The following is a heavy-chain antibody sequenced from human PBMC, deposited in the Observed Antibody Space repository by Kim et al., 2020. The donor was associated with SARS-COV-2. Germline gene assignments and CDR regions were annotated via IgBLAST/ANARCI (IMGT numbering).Heavy chain of an antibody. Sequence: SQTLSLTCAISGDSVSSNSAAWNWIRQSPSRGLEWLGRTYYRSKWYNDYAVSVRSRITINPDTSKNQFSLQLNSVTPEDTAVYYCARDSITMVRGAQLEEAHAEYFQHWGQGTLVTVSS. CDR1: GDSVSSNSAA. D-gene: IGHD3-10*01. J-gene: IGHJ1*01. CDR2: TYYRSKWYN. V-gene: IGHV6-1*01. CDR3: ARDSITMVRGAQLEEAHAEYFQH.